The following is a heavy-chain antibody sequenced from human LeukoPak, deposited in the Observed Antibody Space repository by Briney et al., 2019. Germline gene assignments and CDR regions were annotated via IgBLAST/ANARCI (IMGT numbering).Heavy chain of an antibody. V-gene: IGHV4-59*01. J-gene: IGHJ4*02. Sequence: PSETLSLTCTVSGGSMSSYYWSWIRQPPGKGLEWIGCIYDSGSTNYNPSLKSRVTISVDTSKNQFSLKLSSVTAAVTAVYYCARRSRGWSFDYWGQGTLVTVSS. D-gene: IGHD6-19*01. CDR3: ARRSRGWSFDY. CDR2: IYDSGST. CDR1: GGSMSSYY.